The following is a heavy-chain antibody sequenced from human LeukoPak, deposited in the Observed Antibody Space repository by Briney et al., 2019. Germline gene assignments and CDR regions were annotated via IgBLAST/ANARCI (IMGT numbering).Heavy chain of an antibody. Sequence: GRSLRLSCAASGFTFSSYAMHWVRQAPGKGLEGVAVISYDGSNKYYADSVKGRFTISRDKSKNTLYLQMNSLRAEDMAVYYCASKVTDYDFWSGFSPGGTLYYYYGMDVWGQGTTVTVSS. D-gene: IGHD3-3*01. J-gene: IGHJ6*02. CDR1: GFTFSSYA. V-gene: IGHV3-30-3*01. CDR2: ISYDGSNK. CDR3: ASKVTDYDFWSGFSPGGTLYYYYGMDV.